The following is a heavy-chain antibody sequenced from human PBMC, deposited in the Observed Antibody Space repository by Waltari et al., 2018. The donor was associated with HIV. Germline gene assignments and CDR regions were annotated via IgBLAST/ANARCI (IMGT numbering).Heavy chain of an antibody. Sequence: QVQLQESGTGQVKPSETLSLTSGVSGSSLTNGYYWGWFRQPPGKGLEWIGSTYYVGPTYYNPSLKSRVTISVDTSKKQFSLKVTSVTAADTAVYYCARKIPEGHAFDSWGQGTLVTVSS. CDR2: TYYVGPT. CDR3: ARKIPEGHAFDS. CDR1: GSSLTNGYY. V-gene: IGHV4-38-2*01. D-gene: IGHD2-2*01. J-gene: IGHJ4*02.